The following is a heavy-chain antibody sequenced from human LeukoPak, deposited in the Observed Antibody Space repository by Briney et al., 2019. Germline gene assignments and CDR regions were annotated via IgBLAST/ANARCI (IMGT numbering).Heavy chain of an antibody. CDR2: IYHSGST. Sequence: SETLSLTCTVSGGSISTYYWNWIRQPPGKGLEWIGYIYHSGSTNYNPSLQSRVTISVDTSKNQFSLDLNSVTAADTAVYYCARGGAARLHFQNWGQGTLVTVSS. V-gene: IGHV4-59*01. D-gene: IGHD6-6*01. J-gene: IGHJ1*01. CDR1: GGSISTYY. CDR3: ARGGAARLHFQN.